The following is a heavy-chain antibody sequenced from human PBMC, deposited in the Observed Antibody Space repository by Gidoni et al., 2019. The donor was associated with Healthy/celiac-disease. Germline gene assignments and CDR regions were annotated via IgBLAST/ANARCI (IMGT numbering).Heavy chain of an antibody. CDR1: GGSISSGGYS. CDR3: ARGGGAGYYDSSGYSWFDP. CDR2: IYHSGST. V-gene: IGHV4-30-2*01. Sequence: QLQLQESGSGLVKPSQTLSLTCAVSGGSISSGGYSWSWIRQPPGKGLEWIGYIYHSGSTYYNPSLKSRVTISVDRSKNQFSRKRSSVTAADTAVYYCARGGGAGYYDSSGYSWFDPWGQGTLVTVSS. D-gene: IGHD3-22*01. J-gene: IGHJ5*02.